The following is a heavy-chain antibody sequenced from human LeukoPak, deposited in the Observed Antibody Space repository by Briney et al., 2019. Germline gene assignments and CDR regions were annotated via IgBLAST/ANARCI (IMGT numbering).Heavy chain of an antibody. CDR1: GGSISSYY. J-gene: IGHJ5*02. D-gene: IGHD6-6*01. V-gene: IGHV4-59*01. CDR3: ARSYSSSPSGWFDP. Sequence: SETLSLTCTVSGGSISSYYWSWIRQPPGKGLEWIGYIYYSGSTNYNPSLKSRVTISVDTSKNQFSLKLSSVTAADTAVYYCARSYSSSPSGWFDPWGQETLVTVSS. CDR2: IYYSGST.